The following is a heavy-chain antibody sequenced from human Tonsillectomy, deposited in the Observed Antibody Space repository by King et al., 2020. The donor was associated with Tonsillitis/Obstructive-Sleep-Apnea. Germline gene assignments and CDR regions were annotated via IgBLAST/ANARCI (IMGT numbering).Heavy chain of an antibody. V-gene: IGHV3-15*01. CDR2: IKSKTDGGTT. CDR1: GFTFSNAW. D-gene: IGHD1-1*01. CDR3: TTLNVPYYYYYMDV. J-gene: IGHJ6*03. Sequence: QLVQSGGGLVKPGGSLRLSCAASGFTFSNAWMSWVRQAPGKGLEWVGRIKSKTDGGTTDYAAPVKGRITISRDDSKNTLYLQMNSLKTEDTAVYYCTTLNVPYYYYYMDVWGKGTTVTVSS.